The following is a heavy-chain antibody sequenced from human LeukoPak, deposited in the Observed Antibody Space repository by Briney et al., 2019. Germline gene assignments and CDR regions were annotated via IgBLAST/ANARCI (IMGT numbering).Heavy chain of an antibody. CDR3: ARDGFLEWLFWY. J-gene: IGHJ4*02. V-gene: IGHV4-4*07. CDR2: IYTSGST. CDR1: GGSISSYY. Sequence: SETLSLTCTVSGGSISSYYWSLIRQPAGKGLEWIGRIYTSGSTNYNPSLKSRVTMSVDTSKNQFSLKLSSVTAADTAVYYCARDGFLEWLFWYWGQGTLVTVSS. D-gene: IGHD3-3*01.